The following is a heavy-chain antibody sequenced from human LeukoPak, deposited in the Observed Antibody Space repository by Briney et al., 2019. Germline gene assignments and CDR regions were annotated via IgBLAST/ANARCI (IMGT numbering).Heavy chain of an antibody. CDR2: ISYDGSNK. CDR1: GFTFSSYA. V-gene: IGHV3-30-3*01. J-gene: IGHJ5*02. Sequence: PGRSLRLSCAASGFTFSSYAMHWVRQAPGKGLEWVAVISYDGSNKYYADSVKGRFTISRDNSKNTLYLQMNSLRAEDTAVYYCARNDFWSGYYQSNWFDPWGQGTLVTVSS. CDR3: ARNDFWSGYYQSNWFDP. D-gene: IGHD3-3*01.